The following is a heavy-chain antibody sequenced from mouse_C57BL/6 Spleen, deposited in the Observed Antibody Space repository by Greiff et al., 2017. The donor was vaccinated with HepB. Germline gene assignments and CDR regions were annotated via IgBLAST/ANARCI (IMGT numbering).Heavy chain of an antibody. Sequence: QVQLKESGPGLVQPSQSLSITCTVSGFSLTSYGVHWVRQSPGKGLEWLGVIWSGGSTDYNAAFISRLSISKDNSKSQVFFKMNSLQADDTAIYYCARGPTNYYSNYVAYWGQGTLVTVSA. D-gene: IGHD2-5*01. CDR1: GFSLTSYG. CDR3: ARGPTNYYSNYVAY. CDR2: IWSGGST. V-gene: IGHV2-2*01. J-gene: IGHJ3*01.